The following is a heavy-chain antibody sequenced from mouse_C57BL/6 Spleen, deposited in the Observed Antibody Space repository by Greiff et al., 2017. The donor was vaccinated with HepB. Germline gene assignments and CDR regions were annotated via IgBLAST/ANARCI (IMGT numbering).Heavy chain of an antibody. V-gene: IGHV1-42*01. CDR3: ARWNYGHMDY. CDR2: INPSTGGT. Sequence: EVQLQQSGPELVKPGASVKISCKASGYSFTGYYMNWVKQSPEKSLEWIGEINPSTGGTTYNQKFKAKATLTVDKSYCTAYMQLKSLTSEDSAVYYCARWNYGHMDYWGQGTSVTVSS. CDR1: GYSFTGYY. J-gene: IGHJ4*01. D-gene: IGHD1-2*01.